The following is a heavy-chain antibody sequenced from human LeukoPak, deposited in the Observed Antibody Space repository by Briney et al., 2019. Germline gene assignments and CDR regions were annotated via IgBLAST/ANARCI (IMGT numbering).Heavy chain of an antibody. D-gene: IGHD3-9*01. CDR1: SFTFSNAW. V-gene: IGHV3-15*07. CDR3: ARDSLRYTMHYGMDV. CDR2: IKSKTDGGTI. J-gene: IGHJ6*02. Sequence: GGSLRLSYAASSFTFSNAWMNWVRQAPGKGLEWVGRIKSKTDGGTIDYAAPVKGRFTISRDDSKNTLYLQMNSLRAEDTAVYYCARDSLRYTMHYGMDVWGQGTTVTVSS.